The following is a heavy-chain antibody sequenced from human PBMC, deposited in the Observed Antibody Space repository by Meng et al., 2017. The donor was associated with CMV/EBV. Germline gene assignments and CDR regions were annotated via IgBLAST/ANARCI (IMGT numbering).Heavy chain of an antibody. D-gene: IGHD6-6*01. CDR3: ASGSSGDSSSSGFFDY. V-gene: IGHV1-8*03. J-gene: IGHJ4*02. Sequence: ASVKVSCKASGYTFTSYDINWVRQATGQGLEWMGWMNPNSGNTGYAQKFQGRVTITRNTSISTASMGLSSLRSEDTAVYYCASGSSGDSSSSGFFDYWGQGTLVTVSS. CDR1: GYTFTSYD. CDR2: MNPNSGNT.